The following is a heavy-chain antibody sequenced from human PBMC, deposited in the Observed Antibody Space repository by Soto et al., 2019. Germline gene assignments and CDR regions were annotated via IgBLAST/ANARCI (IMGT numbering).Heavy chain of an antibody. J-gene: IGHJ4*02. D-gene: IGHD1-26*01. CDR1: GDTFSGYP. CDR3: ARDGRFGEIQY. Sequence: QVQLVQSGAELKKTGSSVKVSCKASGDTFSGYPINWLRQAPGEGLEWRGRIIPVFGTTNDGQRFQGRVTFTADASTNTAYMELRGLLSGETAVYYCARDGRFGEIQYRGPGTLVTVSS. V-gene: IGHV1-69*01. CDR2: IIPVFGTT.